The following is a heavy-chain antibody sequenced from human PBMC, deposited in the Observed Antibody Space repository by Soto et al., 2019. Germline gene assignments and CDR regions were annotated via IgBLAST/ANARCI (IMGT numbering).Heavy chain of an antibody. D-gene: IGHD3-9*01. Sequence: ASVKVSCKASGYTFTRSGISWVRQAPGQGLEWMGWTSAYNGNTNYAQKLQGRVTMTTDTSTSTAYMELRSLRSDDTAVYYCARSAYYDILTGYYNVMGYWGQGTLVTVSS. V-gene: IGHV1-18*01. CDR1: GYTFTRSG. CDR3: ARSAYYDILTGYYNVMGY. J-gene: IGHJ4*02. CDR2: TSAYNGNT.